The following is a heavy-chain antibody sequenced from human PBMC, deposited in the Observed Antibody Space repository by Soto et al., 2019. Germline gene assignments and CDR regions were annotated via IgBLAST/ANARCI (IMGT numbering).Heavy chain of an antibody. CDR1: GYTFTSYA. CDR3: SRGDWWLFDY. V-gene: IGHV1-3*05. J-gene: IGHJ4*02. D-gene: IGHD2-8*02. Sequence: QVQLVQSGAEEKKPGASVKVSCKASGYTFTSYAIHWVRQAPGQRLEWMGWINAGNGNTKYSQKFQGRVTITRDTSASTAYMELSSLKSEDTAVYYCSRGDWWLFDYWGQGTLVTVSS. CDR2: INAGNGNT.